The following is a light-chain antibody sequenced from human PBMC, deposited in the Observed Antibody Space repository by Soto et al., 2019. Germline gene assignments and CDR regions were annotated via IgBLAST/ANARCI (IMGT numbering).Light chain of an antibody. CDR1: QSISRW. CDR3: QQYDSYSVT. V-gene: IGKV1-5*03. Sequence: DIQMTQSPSTLSASVGDRVTITCRASQSISRWVAWYQQKPGMAPKLLIYKASTLESGVPLRFSGSGSGTEFTLTISSLQPEDFATYYCQQYDSYSVTFGQGTKLEIK. CDR2: KAS. J-gene: IGKJ2*01.